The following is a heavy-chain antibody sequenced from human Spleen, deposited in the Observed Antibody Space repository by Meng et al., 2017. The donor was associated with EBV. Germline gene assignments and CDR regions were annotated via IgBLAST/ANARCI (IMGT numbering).Heavy chain of an antibody. D-gene: IGHD3-16*01. CDR2: VNHSGST. J-gene: IGHJ4*02. Sequence: QVQVQQWGAGLLKPSETLSLSCAVYGESFSGYYWRWIRQPPGKGLEWIGEVNHSGSTNYSPSLKSRVTISVDTSKNQFSLKLTSVTAADTAVYYCATGWGKACYWGQGTLVTVPS. CDR1: GESFSGYY. V-gene: IGHV4-34*01. CDR3: ATGWGKACY.